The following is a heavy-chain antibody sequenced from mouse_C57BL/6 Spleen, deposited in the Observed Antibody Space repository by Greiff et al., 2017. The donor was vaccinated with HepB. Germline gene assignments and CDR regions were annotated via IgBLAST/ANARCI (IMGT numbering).Heavy chain of an antibody. D-gene: IGHD1-1*01. J-gene: IGHJ2*01. CDR2: IHPNSGST. CDR3: ASGWYYGKVDY. CDR1: GYTFTSYW. V-gene: IGHV1-64*01. Sequence: QVQLQQSGAELVKPGASVKLSCKASGYTFTSYWMHWVKQRPGQGLEWIGMIHPNSGSTNYNEKFKSKATLTVDKSSSTAYMQLSSLTSEDSAVYYGASGWYYGKVDYWGQGTTLTVSS.